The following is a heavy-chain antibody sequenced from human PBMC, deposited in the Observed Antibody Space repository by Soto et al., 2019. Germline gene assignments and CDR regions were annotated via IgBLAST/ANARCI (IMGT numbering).Heavy chain of an antibody. CDR2: IYYSGST. D-gene: IGHD2-15*01. J-gene: IGHJ4*02. Sequence: QLQLQESGPGLVKPSETLSLTCTVSGGSISSSSYYWGWIRQPPGKGLEWIGSIYYSGSTYYNPSLKSRVTISVHTSKNQFSLKLSSVTAADTAVYYCARVVHTASVVADYYFDYWGQGTLVTVSS. V-gene: IGHV4-39*01. CDR1: GGSISSSSYY. CDR3: ARVVHTASVVADYYFDY.